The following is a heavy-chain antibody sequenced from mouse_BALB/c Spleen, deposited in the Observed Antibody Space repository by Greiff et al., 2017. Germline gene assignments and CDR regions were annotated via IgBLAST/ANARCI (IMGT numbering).Heavy chain of an antibody. CDR3: ARHYYGSSYYAMDY. CDR2: ISSGGSYT. V-gene: IGHV5-9-3*01. J-gene: IGHJ4*01. Sequence: EVKLMESGGGLVKPGGSLKLSCAASGFTFSSYAMSWVRQTPEKRLEWVATISSGGSYTYYPDSVKGRFTISRDNAKNTLYLQMSSLRSEDTAMYYCARHYYGSSYYAMDYGGQGTSVTVSS. CDR1: GFTFSSYA. D-gene: IGHD1-1*01.